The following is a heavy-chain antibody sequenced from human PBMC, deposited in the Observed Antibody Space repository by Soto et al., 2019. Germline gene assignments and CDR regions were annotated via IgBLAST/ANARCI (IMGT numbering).Heavy chain of an antibody. CDR3: ARDPPITGSLRGTPLMDV. Sequence: ASVKVSCKASGYSFTSYGISWVRQAPGQGLEWMGWISAYNGNTNYEQKFQGRVAMTTDTSTNTAYLELRTLRSDDAAVYYCARDPPITGSLRGTPLMDVWGQGTTVTVSS. J-gene: IGHJ6*02. CDR1: GYSFTSYG. V-gene: IGHV1-18*04. D-gene: IGHD1-20*01. CDR2: ISAYNGNT.